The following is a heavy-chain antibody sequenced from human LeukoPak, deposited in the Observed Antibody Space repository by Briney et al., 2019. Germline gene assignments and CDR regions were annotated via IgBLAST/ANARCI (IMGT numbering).Heavy chain of an antibody. J-gene: IGHJ4*02. Sequence: PGGSLRLPCAASGFTFSSYWMAWVRQAPGKGLEWVANIRQDGGEIYYVDSVKGRFILSRDNAKNSLYLEMNSLRDEDTAVYYCARDKIVGATNFDSWGQGTLVTVSS. CDR1: GFTFSSYW. D-gene: IGHD1-26*01. CDR3: ARDKIVGATNFDS. CDR2: IRQDGGEI. V-gene: IGHV3-7*01.